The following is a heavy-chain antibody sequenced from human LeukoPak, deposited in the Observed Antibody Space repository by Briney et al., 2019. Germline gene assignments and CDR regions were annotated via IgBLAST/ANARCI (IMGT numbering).Heavy chain of an antibody. CDR1: GFTFSSYT. CDR3: ARDRAWNYFDY. J-gene: IGHJ4*02. V-gene: IGHV3-23*01. D-gene: IGHD3-3*01. Sequence: PGGSLRLSCAASGFTFSSYTMSWVRQAPGKGLEWVSTITTSDGNTYYADSVKGRFTVSRDNSKNTLYLQMDSLRAEDTAVYYCARDRAWNYFDYWGQGTLVTVSS. CDR2: ITTSDGNT.